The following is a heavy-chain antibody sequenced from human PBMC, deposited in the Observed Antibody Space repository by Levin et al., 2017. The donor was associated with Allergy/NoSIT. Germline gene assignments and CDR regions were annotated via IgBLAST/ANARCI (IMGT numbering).Heavy chain of an antibody. CDR2: IKQDGSEK. J-gene: IGHJ4*02. CDR1: GFTFTIYW. Sequence: GGSLRLSCAASGFTFTIYWMTWVRQTPGNGLEWVANIKQDGSEKYYVDSVKGRFTISRDNAKNSLYLQMNSLRAEDTAVYYCAREQGRHNWNDGFDFDYWGQGTLVTVSS. CDR3: AREQGRHNWNDGFDFDY. D-gene: IGHD1-20*01. V-gene: IGHV3-7*04.